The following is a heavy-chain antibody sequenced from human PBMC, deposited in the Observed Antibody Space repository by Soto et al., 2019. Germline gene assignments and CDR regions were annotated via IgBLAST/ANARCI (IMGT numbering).Heavy chain of an antibody. CDR2: IIPIFGTA. CDR1: GGTFSSYA. V-gene: IGHV1-69*13. Sequence: SVKVSCKASGGTFSSYAISWVRQAPGQGLEWMGGIIPIFGTANYAQKFQGRVTITADESTSTAYMELSSLRSEDTAVYYCARGKGMEENYYYYGLDIWGQGTTVTVSS. CDR3: ARGKGMEENYYYYGLDI. D-gene: IGHD1-1*01. J-gene: IGHJ6*02.